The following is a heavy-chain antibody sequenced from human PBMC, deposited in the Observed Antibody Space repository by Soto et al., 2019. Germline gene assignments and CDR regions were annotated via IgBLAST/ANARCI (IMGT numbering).Heavy chain of an antibody. CDR1: GYSFTSYW. V-gene: IGHV5-51*01. CDR2: IYPGDSDT. CDR3: ARHGSIAEGHDAFDI. J-gene: IGHJ3*02. Sequence: PGESLKISCKCSGYSFTSYWIGLVRQMPGKGLEWMGIIYPGDSDTRYSPSFQGQVTISADKSISTAYPQWSSLKASDTAMYYYARHGSIAEGHDAFDIWGQGTMVTVSS. D-gene: IGHD6-6*01.